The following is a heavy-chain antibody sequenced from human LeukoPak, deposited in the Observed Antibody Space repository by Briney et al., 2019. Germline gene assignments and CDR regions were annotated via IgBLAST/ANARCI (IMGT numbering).Heavy chain of an antibody. V-gene: IGHV3-49*03. CDR2: IRNTAYGGTT. D-gene: IGHD1-20*01. J-gene: IGHJ4*02. CDR1: LVTFGDYH. CDR3: TRDGITSGPNVDY. Sequence: PRGSLRLSCTRSLVTFGDYHMSCFRQAPGTGLEWVAFIRNTAYGGTTEYEASVKGRLTISRDNSNSIAYLQMNSLRTEDTAIYFCTRDGITSGPNVDYWGQGTLVTVSS.